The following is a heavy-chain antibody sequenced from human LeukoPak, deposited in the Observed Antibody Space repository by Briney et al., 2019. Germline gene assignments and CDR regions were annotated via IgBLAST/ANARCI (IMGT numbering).Heavy chain of an antibody. CDR1: GFTFSSYE. CDR3: ASFQAVRGFDY. CDR2: ISSSGSTI. V-gene: IGHV3-48*03. D-gene: IGHD3-10*01. Sequence: GGSLRLSCAASGFTFSSYEMNWVRQAPGKGLEWVSYISSSGSTIYYADSVKGRFTISRDNAENSLYLQMNSLRAEDTAVYYCASFQAVRGFDYWGQGTLVTVSS. J-gene: IGHJ4*02.